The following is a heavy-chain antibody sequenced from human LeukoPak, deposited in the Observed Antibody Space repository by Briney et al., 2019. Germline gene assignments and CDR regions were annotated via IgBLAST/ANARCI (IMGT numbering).Heavy chain of an antibody. CDR1: GFTFSTYE. V-gene: IGHV3-23*01. D-gene: IGHD3-10*01. CDR2: ISGSGGST. Sequence: PGGSLRLSCAASGFTFSTYEMHWVRQAPGKGLEWVSVISGSGGSTYYADSVKGRFTISRDNSKNTLYLQMNSLRAEDTAVYYCVNPQGTTGGSVKWFDPWGQGTLVTVSS. CDR3: VNPQGTTGGSVKWFDP. J-gene: IGHJ5*02.